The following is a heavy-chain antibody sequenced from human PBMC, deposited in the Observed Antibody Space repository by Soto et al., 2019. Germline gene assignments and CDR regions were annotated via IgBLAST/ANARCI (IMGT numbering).Heavy chain of an antibody. D-gene: IGHD3-9*01. CDR3: ARHERYPKYYMDV. CDR1: GGSISSSAYY. V-gene: IGHV4-39*01. Sequence: QLLASGPGLVKPSETLSLTCTVSGGSISSSAYYWGWIRQPPGKGLEWIGSIYYSGSTYYNPSLKSRFTISVDTSKNQFSLKLSSVTAADTAVYYCARHERYPKYYMDVWGKGTTVIVSS. CDR2: IYYSGST. J-gene: IGHJ6*03.